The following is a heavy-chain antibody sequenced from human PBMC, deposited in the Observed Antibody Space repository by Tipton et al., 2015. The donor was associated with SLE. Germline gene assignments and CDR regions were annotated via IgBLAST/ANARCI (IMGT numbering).Heavy chain of an antibody. D-gene: IGHD3-9*01. Sequence: TLSLTCAVYGGSFNGHYWNWFRQFQGKGLQWIGESNESGITHYNSSLKSRVTISVDTSKNQFTLKLSSVTAADTALYYCARGRRPVIRYFDGPKGAFFDSWGQGTLVTVSS. V-gene: IGHV4-34*01. CDR2: SNESGIT. CDR3: ARGRRPVIRYFDGPKGAFFDS. J-gene: IGHJ4*02. CDR1: GGSFNGHY.